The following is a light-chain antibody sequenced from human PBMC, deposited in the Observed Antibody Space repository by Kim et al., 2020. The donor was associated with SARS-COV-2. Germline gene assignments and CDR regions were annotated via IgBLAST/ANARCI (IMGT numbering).Light chain of an antibody. V-gene: IGKV1-9*01. CDR3: QQLNSYPLT. CDR2: AAS. CDR1: QDISSY. Sequence: IPLTQSPSSLSASVGDRVTITCRASQDISSYLAWYQQKPGKAPKLLIYAASTLQSGVPSRFSGSGSGTDFTLNISSLQPEDFATYYCQQLNSYPLTVGGGTKVDIK. J-gene: IGKJ4*01.